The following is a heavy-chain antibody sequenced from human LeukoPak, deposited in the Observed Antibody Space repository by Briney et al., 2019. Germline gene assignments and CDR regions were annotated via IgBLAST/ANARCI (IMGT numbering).Heavy chain of an antibody. J-gene: IGHJ4*02. CDR2: INPNSGGT. Sequence: GASVKVSCKASGYTFTGYYMHWVRQAPGQGLEWMGWINPNSGGTNYAQKFQGRVTMTRDTSISTAYMELSSLRSDDTAVYYCARRGSHCSGSSCYGTFDYWGQGTLVPVSS. D-gene: IGHD2-15*01. CDR3: ARRGSHCSGSSCYGTFDY. V-gene: IGHV1-2*02. CDR1: GYTFTGYY.